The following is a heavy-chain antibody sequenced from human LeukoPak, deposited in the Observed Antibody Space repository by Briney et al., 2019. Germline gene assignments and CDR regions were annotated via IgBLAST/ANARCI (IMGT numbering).Heavy chain of an antibody. D-gene: IGHD2-2*01. V-gene: IGHV3-30*02. CDR2: IRYDGSNK. J-gene: IGHJ4*02. CDR3: AKTIWTLIVVVPAAVDFDY. Sequence: GGSLRLPCAASGFTFSSYGMHWVRQAPGKGLEWVAFIRYDGSNKYYADSVKGRFTISRDNSKNTLYLQMNSLRAEDTAVYYCAKTIWTLIVVVPAAVDFDYWGQGTLVTVSS. CDR1: GFTFSSYG.